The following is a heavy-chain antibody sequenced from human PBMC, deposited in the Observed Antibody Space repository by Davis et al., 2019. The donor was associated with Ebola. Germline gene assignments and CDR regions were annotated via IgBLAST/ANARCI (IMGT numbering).Heavy chain of an antibody. CDR2: IIPILGIA. CDR3: ARGGSYYYDSSGYYSAYYFDY. V-gene: IGHV1-69*04. CDR1: GGTFSSYA. Sequence: AASVKVSCKASGGTFSSYAISWVRQAPGQGLEWMGRIIPILGIANYAQKFQGRVTITADKSTSTAYMELSSLRSEDTAVYYCARGGSYYYDSSGYYSAYYFDYWGQGTLVTVSS. D-gene: IGHD3-22*01. J-gene: IGHJ4*02.